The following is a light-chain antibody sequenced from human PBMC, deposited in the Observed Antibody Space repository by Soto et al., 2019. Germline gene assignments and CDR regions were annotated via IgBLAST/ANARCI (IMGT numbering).Light chain of an antibody. J-gene: IGKJ1*01. Sequence: DIQMTQSPSTLSASVGDRVTITCRASQTITRWMAWYQQKPGKAPKLLIYDASTLESGVPSRFSGSRSGTDFTLTISRLEPEDFAVYYCQQYGGSVQTFGQGTKVDIK. CDR3: QQYGGSVQT. CDR1: QTITRW. CDR2: DAS. V-gene: IGKV1-5*01.